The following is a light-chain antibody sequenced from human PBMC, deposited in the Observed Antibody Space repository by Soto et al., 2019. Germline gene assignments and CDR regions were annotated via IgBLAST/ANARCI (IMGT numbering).Light chain of an antibody. V-gene: IGKV3-11*01. CDR2: DAS. J-gene: IGKJ3*01. Sequence: EVVLTQSPATLSLSPGERATLSCRASQSASSYLAWYQQKPGQTPRLLIYDASNRATGIPARFSGSGSGTDFTLTISSLEPEDFAFYFCQQRGNWPPTFGPGTKVDI. CDR3: QQRGNWPPT. CDR1: QSASSY.